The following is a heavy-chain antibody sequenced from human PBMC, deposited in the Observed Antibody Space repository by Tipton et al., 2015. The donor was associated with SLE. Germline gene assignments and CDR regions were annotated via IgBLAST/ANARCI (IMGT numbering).Heavy chain of an antibody. CDR1: GFTFSSYG. CDR2: IRYDGYNK. CDR3: AKVYADLRPYQHYGMDV. J-gene: IGHJ6*02. V-gene: IGHV3-30*02. Sequence: SLRLSCAASGFTFSSYGMHWVRQAPGKGLEWVAFIRYDGYNKYYADSVKGRFTISRDNSKNTLYLQMNSLRPEDTAVFYCAKVYADLRPYQHYGMDVWGQGTTVTVSS. D-gene: IGHD4-17*01.